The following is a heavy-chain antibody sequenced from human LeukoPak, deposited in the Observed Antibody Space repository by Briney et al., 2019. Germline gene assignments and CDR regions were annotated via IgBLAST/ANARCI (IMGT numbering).Heavy chain of an antibody. V-gene: IGHV3-53*01. J-gene: IGHJ5*02. CDR2: IYSGGST. D-gene: IGHD3-22*01. Sequence: PGGSLRLSCAASGFTFSSYAMHWVRQTPGKGLEWVSVIYSGGSTYYADSVKGGFTISRDNSKNTLYLQMNSLRAEDTAVYYCARDRYYYDSSGYIPFDPWGQGTLVTVSS. CDR3: ARDRYYYDSSGYIPFDP. CDR1: GFTFSSYA.